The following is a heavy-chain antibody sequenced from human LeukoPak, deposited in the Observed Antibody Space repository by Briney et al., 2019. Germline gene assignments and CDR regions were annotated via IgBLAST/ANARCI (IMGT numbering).Heavy chain of an antibody. D-gene: IGHD3-9*01. J-gene: IGHJ5*02. CDR2: IYHSGST. Sequence: TSETLSLTCTVSGYSISSGYYWGWIRQPPGKGLEWIGTIYHSGSTYYNPSLKSRVTTSVDTSKNQFSLRLSSVTAADTAVYYCARGKRGYDILTGYSQYNYFDPWGQGTLVTVSS. CDR3: ARGKRGYDILTGYSQYNYFDP. V-gene: IGHV4-38-2*02. CDR1: GYSISSGYY.